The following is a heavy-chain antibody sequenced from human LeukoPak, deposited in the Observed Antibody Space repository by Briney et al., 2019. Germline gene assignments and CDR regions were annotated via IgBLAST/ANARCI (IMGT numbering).Heavy chain of an antibody. CDR1: GGSMSYYY. D-gene: IGHD1-1*01. V-gene: IGHV4-59*01. Sequence: SETLSLTCTVSGGSMSYYYWTWIRQTPGKGLEWIGYKYYDGNSGNTNYNPSLESRVTISDDTSKNHVSLNLTSVTAADTAVYYCVRPESAGTKYRFDYWGQGALVTVSS. CDR2: KYYDGNSGNT. J-gene: IGHJ4*02. CDR3: VRPESAGTKYRFDY.